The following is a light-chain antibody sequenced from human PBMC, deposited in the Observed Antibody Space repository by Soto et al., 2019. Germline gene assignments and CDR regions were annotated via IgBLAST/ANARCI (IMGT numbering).Light chain of an antibody. CDR3: QQYNSYPWT. CDR2: KAS. CDR1: QSISSW. J-gene: IGKJ1*01. Sequence: DIQMTQSPSTLSASVGDRVTITFRASQSISSWLAWYQQKPGKAPKLLIYKASTLESGVPSNFSGSGSGTECTLTISSLQPEDFATYYCQQYNSYPWTFGQGTKVDIK. V-gene: IGKV1-5*03.